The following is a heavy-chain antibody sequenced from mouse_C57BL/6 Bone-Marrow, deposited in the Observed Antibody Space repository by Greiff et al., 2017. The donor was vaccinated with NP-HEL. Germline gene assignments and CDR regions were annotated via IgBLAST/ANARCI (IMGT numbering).Heavy chain of an antibody. CDR2: IDPENGDT. CDR1: GFNIKDDY. CDR3: TTTPQGFDY. Sequence: VQLQQSGAELVRPGASVKLSCTASGFNIKDDYMHWVKQRPEQGLEWIGWIDPENGDTEYASKFQGKATITADTSSNTAYLQLSSLTSEDTAVYYCTTTPQGFDYWGQGTTLTVSS. J-gene: IGHJ2*01. V-gene: IGHV14-4*01.